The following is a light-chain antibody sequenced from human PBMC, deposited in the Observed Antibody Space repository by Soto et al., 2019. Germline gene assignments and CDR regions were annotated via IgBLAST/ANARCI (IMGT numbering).Light chain of an antibody. CDR2: WAS. J-gene: IGKJ4*01. V-gene: IGKV4-1*01. Sequence: DIVMTQSPDSLDVSLGERATISCKSSQSVLYSSNNKNYLAWYQQKPGQPPKLLIYWASTRESGVPDRFSGSGSGTDFTLTISSLQAEDVAVYYCQQYYSTPHSFGGGTKVEIK. CDR3: QQYYSTPHS. CDR1: QSVLYSSNNKNY.